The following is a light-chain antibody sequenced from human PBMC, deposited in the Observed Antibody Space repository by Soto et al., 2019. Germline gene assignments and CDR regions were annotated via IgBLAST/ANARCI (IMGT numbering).Light chain of an antibody. CDR2: DVS. V-gene: IGLV2-11*01. CDR1: SSDVGAYNY. J-gene: IGLJ2*01. Sequence: QSVLTQPRSVSGSPGQSVTISCTGTSSDVGAYNYVSWYQQHPGKGPKLMIYDVSKWASGVPDRFSGSKSGNTASLTISGLQAEDEADYYCSSYGGSNIDVVFGGGTKLTVL. CDR3: SSYGGSNIDVV.